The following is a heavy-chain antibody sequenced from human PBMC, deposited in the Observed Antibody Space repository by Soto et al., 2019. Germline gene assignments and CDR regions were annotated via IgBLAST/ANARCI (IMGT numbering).Heavy chain of an antibody. D-gene: IGHD3-10*01. J-gene: IGHJ3*02. V-gene: IGHV1-69*13. CDR2: IIPIFGTA. Sequence: SVKVSCKASGGTFSSYAISWVRQAPGQGLEWMGGIIPIFGTANYAQKFQGRVTITADESTSTAYMELSSLRSEDTAVYYCARDLVKSYYYGSGSYAAFDIWGQGTMVTVSS. CDR1: GGTFSSYA. CDR3: ARDLVKSYYYGSGSYAAFDI.